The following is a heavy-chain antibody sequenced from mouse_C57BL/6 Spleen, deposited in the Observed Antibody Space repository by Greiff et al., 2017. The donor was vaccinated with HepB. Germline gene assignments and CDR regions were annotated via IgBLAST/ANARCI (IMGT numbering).Heavy chain of an antibody. D-gene: IGHD2-4*01. CDR2: IYPEDGEA. CDR1: GFNIKDYY. J-gene: IGHJ2*01. CDR3: ARTDDYDGDY. V-gene: IGHV14-2*01. Sequence: EVQLQQSGAELVKPGASVKLSCTASGFNIKDYYMHWVKQRTEQGLEWIGSIYPEDGEAKYAPKFQDKSTITADTSSNSAYLQLSSLTSEDTAVYYCARTDDYDGDYWGQGTTLTVSS.